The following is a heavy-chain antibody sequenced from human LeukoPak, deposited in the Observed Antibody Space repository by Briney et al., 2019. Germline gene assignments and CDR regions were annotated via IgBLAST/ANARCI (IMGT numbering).Heavy chain of an antibody. CDR2: IYPADSDI. CDR3: ARQEYCSGGSCYTWFDP. V-gene: IGHV5-51*01. Sequence: GESLKTSCKGSGYSINNYWIGWVRQMPGKGLEWMGIIYPADSDIRYSPSFQGQVTISADKSISTAYLQRSSLKASDTAMYYCARQEYCSGGSCYTWFDPWGQGTLVTVSS. CDR1: GYSINNYW. J-gene: IGHJ5*02. D-gene: IGHD2-15*01.